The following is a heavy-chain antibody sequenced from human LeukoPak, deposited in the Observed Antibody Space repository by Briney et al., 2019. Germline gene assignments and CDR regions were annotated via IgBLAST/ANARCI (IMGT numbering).Heavy chain of an antibody. CDR2: IWYDGSNK. CDR1: GFTFSSYG. Sequence: PGGSLRLSCAASGFTFSSYGMHWVRQAPGKGLEWVAVIWYDGSNKYYADSVKGRFTISRDNSKNTLYLQMNSLRAEDTAVYYCARVSSNSRGYFDYWGQGTLVTVSS. CDR3: ARVSSNSRGYFDY. J-gene: IGHJ4*02. D-gene: IGHD4-11*01. V-gene: IGHV3-33*01.